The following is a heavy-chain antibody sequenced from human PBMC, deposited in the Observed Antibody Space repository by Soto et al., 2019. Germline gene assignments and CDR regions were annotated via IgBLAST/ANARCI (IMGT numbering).Heavy chain of an antibody. CDR1: GFTVSSNY. CDR2: IYSGGST. V-gene: IGHV3-66*01. J-gene: IGHJ6*03. D-gene: IGHD2-15*01. CDR3: AREGGPNYYYYMDV. Sequence: GGSLRLSCAASGFTVSSNYMSWVRQAPGKGLEWVSVIYSGGSTYYADSVKGRFTISRDNSKNTLYLQMNSLRAEDTAVYYCAREGGPNYYYYMDVWGKGTTVTVSS.